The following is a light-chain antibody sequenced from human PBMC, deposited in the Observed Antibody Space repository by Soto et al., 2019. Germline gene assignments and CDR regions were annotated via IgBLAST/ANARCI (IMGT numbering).Light chain of an antibody. Sequence: QSALTQPASVSGSPGQSITISCTGTSSDVGAYPYVAWYQHHPGKAPKLMIYDVFNRPSGVSHRFSASKSGNTASQTISGLQADDEADYYCSSYTSSRSRVFGGGTKLTVL. J-gene: IGLJ3*02. CDR2: DVF. CDR3: SSYTSSRSRV. V-gene: IGLV2-14*03. CDR1: SSDVGAYPY.